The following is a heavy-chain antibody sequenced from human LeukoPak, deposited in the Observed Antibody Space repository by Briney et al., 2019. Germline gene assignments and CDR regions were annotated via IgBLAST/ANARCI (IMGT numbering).Heavy chain of an antibody. CDR1: GGTFSSYA. D-gene: IGHD5-24*01. CDR2: IIPIFGTA. Sequence: SVKVSCKASGGTFSSYAISWVRQAPGQGLEWMGGIIPIFGTANYAQKFQGRVTITADKSTSTAYMELSSLRSEDTAVYYCARVYDGLDGYSCFDYWGQGTLVTVSS. CDR3: ARVYDGLDGYSCFDY. J-gene: IGHJ4*02. V-gene: IGHV1-69*06.